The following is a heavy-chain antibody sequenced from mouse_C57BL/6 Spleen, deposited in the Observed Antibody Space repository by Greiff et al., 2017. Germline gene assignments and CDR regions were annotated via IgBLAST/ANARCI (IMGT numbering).Heavy chain of an antibody. CDR1: GFTFSSYA. J-gene: IGHJ1*03. CDR3: AREGDSNWDEDGYFDV. V-gene: IGHV5-4*01. D-gene: IGHD4-1*01. CDR2: ISDGGSYT. Sequence: EVQLVESGGGLVKPGGSLKLSCAASGFTFSSYAMSWVRQTPEKRLEWVATISDGGSYTYYPDNVKGRFTISRDNAKNNLYLQMSHLKSEDTAMYYCAREGDSNWDEDGYFDVWGTGTTVTVSS.